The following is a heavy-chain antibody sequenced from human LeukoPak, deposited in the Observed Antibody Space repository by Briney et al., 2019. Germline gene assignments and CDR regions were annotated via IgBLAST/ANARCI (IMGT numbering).Heavy chain of an antibody. Sequence: SQTLSLTCTVSGGSISSGSYYWSWIRQPAGKGLEWIGRIYTSGSTNYNPSLKSRVTISVDTSKNQFSLKLSSVTAADTAVYYCARCTEYYYYYYMDVWGKGTTVTVSS. CDR1: GGSISSGSYY. CDR2: IYTSGST. J-gene: IGHJ6*03. V-gene: IGHV4-61*02. CDR3: ARCTEYYYYYYMDV.